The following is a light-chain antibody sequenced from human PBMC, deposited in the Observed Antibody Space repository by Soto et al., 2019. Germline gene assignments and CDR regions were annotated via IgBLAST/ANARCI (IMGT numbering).Light chain of an antibody. CDR1: SSDVGSYDY. J-gene: IGLJ1*01. Sequence: QSALTQPPSASGSPGHSVAISCTGTSSDVGSYDYVSWYQHHPGKAPKLMIYEVNKRPSGVPDRFSGSKSGNTASLTVSGLQAEDEADYYCSSYAGSNNFPDVFGTGTKLTVL. CDR3: SSYAGSNNFPDV. V-gene: IGLV2-8*01. CDR2: EVN.